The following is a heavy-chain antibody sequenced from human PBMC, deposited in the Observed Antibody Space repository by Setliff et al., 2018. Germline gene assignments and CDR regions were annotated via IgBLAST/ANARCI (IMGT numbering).Heavy chain of an antibody. D-gene: IGHD5-18*01. V-gene: IGHV3-73*01. Sequence: GESLKISCAASGFSFSGSAVYWVRQASVKGLEWIGRIRGRTDNYATAYAASVRGRFTISRDDSKNTAYLQMNSLKTEDTAVYYCTFARDGYDVLDIWGQGTMVTV. J-gene: IGHJ3*02. CDR3: TFARDGYDVLDI. CDR2: IRGRTDNYAT. CDR1: GFSFSGSA.